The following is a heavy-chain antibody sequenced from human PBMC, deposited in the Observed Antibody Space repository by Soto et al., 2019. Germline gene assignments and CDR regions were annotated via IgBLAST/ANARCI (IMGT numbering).Heavy chain of an antibody. CDR2: INYSGST. V-gene: IGHV4-61*01. Sequence: SETLSLTCTVSGGSVSSGSYYWSWIRQPPGKGLEWIGYINYSGSTNYNPSLKSRVTISVDTSKNQFSLKLSSVTAADTAVYYCARETGTTFSSWFDPWGQGTLVTVSS. J-gene: IGHJ5*02. D-gene: IGHD1-7*01. CDR1: GGSVSSGSYY. CDR3: ARETGTTFSSWFDP.